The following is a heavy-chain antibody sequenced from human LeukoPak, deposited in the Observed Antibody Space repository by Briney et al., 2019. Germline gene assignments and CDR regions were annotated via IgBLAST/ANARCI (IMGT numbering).Heavy chain of an antibody. CDR2: IYYSGST. J-gene: IGHJ6*02. CDR3: ASTPIAARPYYYFYHGMDV. Sequence: SETLSLTCTVSGGSISSSSYYWGWIRQPPGKGLEWIGSIYYSGSTYYNPSLKSRVTISVDTSKNQFSLKLSSVTAADTAVYYCASTPIAARPYYYFYHGMDVWGPGTTVTVSS. CDR1: GGSISSSSYY. D-gene: IGHD6-6*01. V-gene: IGHV4-39*01.